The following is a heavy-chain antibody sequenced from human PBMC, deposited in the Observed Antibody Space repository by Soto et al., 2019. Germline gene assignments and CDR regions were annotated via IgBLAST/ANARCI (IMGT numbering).Heavy chain of an antibody. CDR2: IYWNDDK. D-gene: IGHD3-16*02. Sequence: SGPTLANPTQTLTLTCTFSGFSLSTSGVGVGWIRQPPGKALEWLALIYWNDDKRYSPSLKSRLTITKDTSKNQVVLTMTNMDPVDTATYCCAHIEMITFGGVIVAMDFDYWGQGTLVTVSS. CDR3: AHIEMITFGGVIVAMDFDY. J-gene: IGHJ4*02. V-gene: IGHV2-5*01. CDR1: GFSLSTSGVG.